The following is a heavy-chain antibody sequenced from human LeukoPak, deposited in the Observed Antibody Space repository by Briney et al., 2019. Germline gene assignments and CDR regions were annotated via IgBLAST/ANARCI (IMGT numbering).Heavy chain of an antibody. CDR2: INPNSGGT. D-gene: IGHD3-16*02. V-gene: IGHV1-2*06. Sequence: GASVKVSCKASGYTFTGYYMHWVRQAPGQALEWMGRINPNSGGTNYDQKFQGRVTMTRDTSITTAYMELSRLRSDDTAVYYCARDLKFGGVIVPPGYWGQGTLVTVSS. J-gene: IGHJ4*02. CDR3: ARDLKFGGVIVPPGY. CDR1: GYTFTGYY.